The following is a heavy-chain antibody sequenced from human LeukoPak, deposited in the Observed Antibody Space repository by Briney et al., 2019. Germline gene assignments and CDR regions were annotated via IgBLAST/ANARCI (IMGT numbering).Heavy chain of an antibody. CDR3: AKTTTGYSSGRFPGWAVDY. CDR2: IFGSGGST. V-gene: IGHV3-23*01. D-gene: IGHD6-19*01. Sequence: GGSLRLSCAASGFTFSSYAMYWVRQAPGKGLEWVSGIFGSGGSTHYADSVKGRFTISRDNSKNTVYLQMNSLRAEDTAVYYCAKTTTGYSSGRFPGWAVDYWGQGTLVTVSS. CDR1: GFTFSSYA. J-gene: IGHJ4*02.